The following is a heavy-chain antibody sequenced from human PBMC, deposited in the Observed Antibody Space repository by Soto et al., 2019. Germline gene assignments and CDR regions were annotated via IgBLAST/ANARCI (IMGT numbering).Heavy chain of an antibody. CDR1: GFTFSDHY. V-gene: IGHV3-72*01. CDR2: TKNRANSYTT. D-gene: IGHD2-2*01. Sequence: EVQLVESGGGLVQPGGSLRLSCAASGFTFSDHYMDWVRQAPGKGLEWVGRTKNRANSYTTEYAASVKDRFTISRDDSKNSMYLQRNSLKTEDTAVYYCARGETSLPHSGMDVWCQGTTVTVSS. CDR3: ARGETSLPHSGMDV. J-gene: IGHJ6*02.